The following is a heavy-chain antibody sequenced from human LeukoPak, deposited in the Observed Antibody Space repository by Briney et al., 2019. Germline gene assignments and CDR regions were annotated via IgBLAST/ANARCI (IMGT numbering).Heavy chain of an antibody. D-gene: IGHD2-21*02. V-gene: IGHV4-4*07. J-gene: IGHJ4*02. CDR2: IYTSGST. Sequence: PSETLSLTCTVSGGSISSYYWSWIRQPAGKGLEWIGGIYTSGSTNYNPSLKSRVTMSVDTSKNQFSLKLSSVTAADTAVYYCARDTAYCGGDCSGDWGQGTLVTVSS. CDR1: GGSISSYY. CDR3: ARDTAYCGGDCSGD.